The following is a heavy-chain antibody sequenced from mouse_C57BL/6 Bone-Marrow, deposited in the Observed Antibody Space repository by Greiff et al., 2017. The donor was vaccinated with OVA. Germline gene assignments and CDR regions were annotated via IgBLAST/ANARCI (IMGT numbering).Heavy chain of an antibody. CDR2: LSPGDGDP. CDR1: GSAFSSSW. J-gene: IGHJ2*01. V-gene: IGHV1-82*01. D-gene: IGHD1-1*01. CDR3: AREVYYYGSSGEY. Sequence: VQLHPSGPELVKPGASVKISCKASGSAFSSSWMTWVKQRPGKGLAWIGRLSPGDGDPNSNGKFKGKATLTADKASSTAYMPRSSLTAEDAAVYFCAREVYYYGSSGEYWGQGTTLTGSS.